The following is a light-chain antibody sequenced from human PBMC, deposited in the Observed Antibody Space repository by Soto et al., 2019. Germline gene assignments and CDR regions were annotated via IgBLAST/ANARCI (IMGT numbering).Light chain of an antibody. J-gene: IGLJ3*02. CDR3: QSYDSSLSGWV. Sequence: QSVLTQPPSVSGAPGQRVTISCTRSSSNIGAGYDVHWYQQLPGTAPKLLIYGNSNRPSGVPDRFSGSKSGTSASLAITGLHAEEEADYYCQSYDSSLSGWVFGGGTKLTVL. CDR1: SSNIGAGYD. CDR2: GNS. V-gene: IGLV1-40*01.